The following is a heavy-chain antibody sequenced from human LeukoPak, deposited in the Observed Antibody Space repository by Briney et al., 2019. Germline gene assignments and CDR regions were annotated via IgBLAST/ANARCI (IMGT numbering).Heavy chain of an antibody. Sequence: PGESLNISCKGSGYSFTTYWIGWVRQMPGKGLEWMAIIYPGDSDTRYSPSFQGQVTVSADKSISTVYLQWSSLKAADTGMYYCARRPYGDYNDWFDSWGRGTPVTVSS. CDR2: IYPGDSDT. J-gene: IGHJ5*01. V-gene: IGHV5-51*01. CDR1: GYSFTTYW. CDR3: ARRPYGDYNDWFDS. D-gene: IGHD4-17*01.